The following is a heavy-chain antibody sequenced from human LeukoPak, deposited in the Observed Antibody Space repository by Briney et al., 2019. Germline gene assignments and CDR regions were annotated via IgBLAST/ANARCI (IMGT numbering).Heavy chain of an antibody. CDR3: ASSRDGYTVGMDV. CDR2: IYYSGNT. J-gene: IGHJ6*02. V-gene: IGHV4-59*01. Sequence: SETLSLTCSVSGGSINNYYWSWIRQPPGKGLEWIGYIYYSGNTNYNPSLKSRVTISVDTSKNQFSLKLSSVTAADTAVYYCASSRDGYTVGMDVWGQGTTVTVSS. CDR1: GGSINNYY. D-gene: IGHD5-24*01.